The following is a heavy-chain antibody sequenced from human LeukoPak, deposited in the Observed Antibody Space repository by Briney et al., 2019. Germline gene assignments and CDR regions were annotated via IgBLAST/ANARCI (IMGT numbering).Heavy chain of an antibody. CDR2: IGTAGDT. V-gene: IGHV3-13*01. D-gene: IGHD1-26*01. J-gene: IGHJ3*02. Sequence: GGSLRLSCAASGFTFSSYDMHWVRQATGKGLEWVSAIGTAGDTYYPGSVKGRFTISRENAKNSLYLQMNSLRAGDTAVYYCARESGSYPVGAFDIWGXXTMVTVSS. CDR1: GFTFSSYD. CDR3: ARESGSYPVGAFDI.